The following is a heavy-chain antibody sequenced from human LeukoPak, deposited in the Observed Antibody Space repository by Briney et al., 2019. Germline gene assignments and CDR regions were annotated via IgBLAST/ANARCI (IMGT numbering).Heavy chain of an antibody. Sequence: PSETLSLTCTVSGGSISSSSHYWGWIRQPPGKGLEWIGSIYYSGSTYYNPSLKSRVTISVDTSKNQFSLKLSSVTAADTAVYYCAGRIAAAVNNWTPYFDYWGQGTLVTVSS. CDR1: GGSISSSSHY. CDR3: AGRIAAAVNNWTPYFDY. CDR2: IYYSGST. D-gene: IGHD6-13*01. V-gene: IGHV4-39*01. J-gene: IGHJ4*02.